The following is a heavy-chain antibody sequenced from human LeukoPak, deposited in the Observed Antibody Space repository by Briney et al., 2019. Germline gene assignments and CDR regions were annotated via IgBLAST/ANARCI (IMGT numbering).Heavy chain of an antibody. CDR2: ISQNGST. D-gene: IGHD3-3*01. Sequence: PSETLSLTCAVYGGSFSDYYWSWIRQPPGKGLEWIGDISQNGSTNYNPSFKSRLTVSIDPSKNQFSLRLTSVTAADTAVYYCARCSEAMHDFVSGYSYHFDNWGQGSLVTVSS. V-gene: IGHV4-34*01. J-gene: IGHJ4*02. CDR1: GGSFSDYY. CDR3: ARCSEAMHDFVSGYSYHFDN.